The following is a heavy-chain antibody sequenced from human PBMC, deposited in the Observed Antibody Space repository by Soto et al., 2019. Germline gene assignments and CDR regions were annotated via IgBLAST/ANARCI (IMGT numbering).Heavy chain of an antibody. J-gene: IGHJ4*02. CDR2: ISSNGGST. V-gene: IGHV3-64D*06. CDR1: GFTFSSYA. D-gene: IGHD6-6*01. CDR3: VKDLDSSSPGLYYFDY. Sequence: GGSLRLSCSASGFTFSSYAMHWVRQAPVKGLEYVSAISSNGGSTYYADSVKGRFTISRDNSKNTLYLQMSSLRADDTAVYYCVKDLDSSSPGLYYFDYWGQGTLVTVSS.